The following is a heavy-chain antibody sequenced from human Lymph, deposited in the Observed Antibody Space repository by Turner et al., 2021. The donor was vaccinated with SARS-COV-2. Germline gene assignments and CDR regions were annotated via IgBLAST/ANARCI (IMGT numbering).Heavy chain of an antibody. CDR2: ISWNSGSI. D-gene: IGHD6-6*01. V-gene: IGHV3-9*01. J-gene: IGHJ4*02. Sequence: VQLVESGGGLVQPCRCLRLPCAAAGVTFDDYAMHWVRQAPGKGLELVSGISWNSGSIGYEASVKSRFTTSRDNAKNSLYLQMNSLRAEATAVYYCAKDRGGEQLVRFFDYWGQGTLVTVSS. CDR1: GVTFDDYA. CDR3: AKDRGGEQLVRFFDY.